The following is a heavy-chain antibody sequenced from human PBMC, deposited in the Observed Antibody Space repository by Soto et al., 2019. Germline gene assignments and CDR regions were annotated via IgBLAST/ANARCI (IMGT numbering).Heavy chain of an antibody. D-gene: IGHD3-10*01. J-gene: IGHJ4*02. Sequence: SETLSLTCTVSGGSISSYYWSWIRQPPGKGLEWVGYIYYSGSTNYNPSLKSRVTISVDTSKNQFSLKLSSVTAADTAVYYCARHYGALWSGEYVPAFDYWGQGTLVTVSS. CDR3: ARHYGALWSGEYVPAFDY. CDR2: IYYSGST. V-gene: IGHV4-59*01. CDR1: GGSISSYY.